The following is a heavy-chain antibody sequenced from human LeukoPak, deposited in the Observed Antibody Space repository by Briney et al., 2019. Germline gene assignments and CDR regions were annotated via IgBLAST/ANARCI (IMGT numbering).Heavy chain of an antibody. CDR2: IYTSGST. CDR1: GGSISSGSYY. Sequence: PSQTLSLTCTVSGGSISSGSYYWNWIRQPPGKGLEWIGRIYTSGSTNYNPSLKSRVTISVDTSKNQFSLRLSSVTAADTAVYYCARDDSSSWFYYYIDVWGKGTTVTVSS. J-gene: IGHJ6*03. D-gene: IGHD6-13*01. V-gene: IGHV4-61*02. CDR3: ARDDSSSWFYYYIDV.